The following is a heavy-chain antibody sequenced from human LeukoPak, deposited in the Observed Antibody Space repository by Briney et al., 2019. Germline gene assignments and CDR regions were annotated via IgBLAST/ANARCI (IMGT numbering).Heavy chain of an antibody. CDR3: ARARGDCYPIEDY. D-gene: IGHD2-21*02. Sequence: PGGSLRLSCAASGFTFRSYSMNWVRQAPGKGLEWISSISSGSSTIYYADSVKGRFTISRDNAENSLYLQMNSLRDEDTAVYYCARARGDCYPIEDYGGQGTLVTVSS. CDR2: ISSGSSTI. CDR1: GFTFRSYS. V-gene: IGHV3-48*02. J-gene: IGHJ4*02.